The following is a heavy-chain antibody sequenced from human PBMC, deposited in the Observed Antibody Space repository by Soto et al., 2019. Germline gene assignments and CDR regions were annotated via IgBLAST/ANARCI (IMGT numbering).Heavy chain of an antibody. V-gene: IGHV1-18*01. Sequence: ASVRVSCKASGYTFINYGICWVRQAPGQGLEWMGWISTYNGNINYARKFQGRVTMTTDTSTSTAYMELRSLRYDDTAVYYCARDVIVEATEFDYWGQGTLVTVSS. CDR1: GYTFINYG. J-gene: IGHJ4*02. CDR3: ARDVIVEATEFDY. D-gene: IGHD1-1*01. CDR2: ISTYNGNI.